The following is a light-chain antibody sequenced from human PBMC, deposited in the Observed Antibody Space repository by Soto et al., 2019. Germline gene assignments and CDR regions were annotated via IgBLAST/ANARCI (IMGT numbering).Light chain of an antibody. CDR3: QQYYSTPLS. CDR1: QSVLYSSNNKNY. CDR2: WAS. Sequence: DIVMTQSPDSLAVSLGERATINCKSSQSVLYSSNNKNYLAWYQQKPGQPPKLLIYWASTRESGVPDRFSGSGSGPEFTLTISILQAEDVAVYYCQQYYSTPLSFGGGTKVEIK. V-gene: IGKV4-1*01. J-gene: IGKJ4*01.